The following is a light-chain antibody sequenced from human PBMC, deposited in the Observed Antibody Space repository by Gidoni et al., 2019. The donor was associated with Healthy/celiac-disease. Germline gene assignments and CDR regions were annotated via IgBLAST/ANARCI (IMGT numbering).Light chain of an antibody. CDR1: QSISSY. V-gene: IGKV1-39*01. CDR2: AAS. CDR3: QQSYSTPFGYT. J-gene: IGKJ2*01. Sequence: DIQMTQSPSSLSASVGDRVTITCRASQSISSYFNWYQQKPGKAPKLLIYAASSLQSGVPSRFSGSGSGTDFTLTISSLQPEDFATYYCQQSYSTPFGYTFGQGTKLEIK.